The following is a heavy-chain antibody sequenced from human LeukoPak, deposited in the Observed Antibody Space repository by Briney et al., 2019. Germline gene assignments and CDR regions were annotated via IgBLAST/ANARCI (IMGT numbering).Heavy chain of an antibody. CDR2: IYYSGST. V-gene: IGHV4-39*01. CDR1: GGSISSSSYY. CDR3: ARHPDYYYYYMDV. J-gene: IGHJ6*03. Sequence: PSETLSLTCTVSGGSISSSSYYWGWIRQPPGKGLEWIGSIYYSGSTYYNPSLKSRVTISVDTSKNQFSLKLSSVTAADTAVYYCARHPDYYYYYMDVWGKGTTVTISS.